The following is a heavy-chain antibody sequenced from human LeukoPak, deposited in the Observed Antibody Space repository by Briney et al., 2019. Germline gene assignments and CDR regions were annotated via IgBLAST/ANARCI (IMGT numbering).Heavy chain of an antibody. CDR2: ISGSGGST. CDR3: AKDLLPSTVVTPCDY. V-gene: IGHV3-23*01. CDR1: GFTFSNYA. D-gene: IGHD4-23*01. Sequence: PGGSLKLSCAASGFTFSNYAMSWVRQAPGKGLEWVSTISGSGGSTYHVDSVKGRFTISRDNSKNTLYLQMNSLRVEDTAVYYCAKDLLPSTVVTPCDYWGQGTLVTVSS. J-gene: IGHJ4*02.